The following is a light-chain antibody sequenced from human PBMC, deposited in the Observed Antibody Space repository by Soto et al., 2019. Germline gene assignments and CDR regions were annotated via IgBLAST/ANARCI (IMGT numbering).Light chain of an antibody. Sequence: QSVLTQPPSASGSPGQSVTISCTGTSSDVGGYNYVSWYQQYPGRAPKLMIYEVTKRPSGVPDRFSGSKSGNTASLTVSGLLDEDEDDYYCSSYAASNNFYFVFGGGTQLTVL. J-gene: IGLJ3*02. CDR2: EVT. CDR3: SSYAASNNFYFV. CDR1: SSDVGGYNY. V-gene: IGLV2-8*01.